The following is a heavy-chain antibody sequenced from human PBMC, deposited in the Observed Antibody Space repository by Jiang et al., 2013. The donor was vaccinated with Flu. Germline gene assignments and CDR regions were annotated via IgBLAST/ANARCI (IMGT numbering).Heavy chain of an antibody. V-gene: IGHV4-59*01. J-gene: IGHJ5*01. CDR1: GVSINSYY. Sequence: VQLVESGPGPVKPSETLSLNCTVSGVSINSYYWNWIRQPPGKGLEWIGYIYYSGTTFYNPSLKSRVTISVDTSKNQFSLSLRSVTAADTAVYYCASFGPLAVGAHRWAFDSWG. D-gene: IGHD3-16*01. CDR3: ASFGPLAVGAHRWAFDS. CDR2: IYYSGTT.